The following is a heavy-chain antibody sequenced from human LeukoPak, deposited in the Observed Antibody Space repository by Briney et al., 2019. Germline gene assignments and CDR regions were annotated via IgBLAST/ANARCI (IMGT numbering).Heavy chain of an antibody. CDR1: GFTFSGYG. V-gene: IGHV3-30*03. Sequence: GGSLRLSCAASGFTFSGYGMHWVRQAPGKGLEWVTGIAYDGSRKHYADSVKGRFTISRDNSRNTMDLQMNSLRVEDTAVYFCARDMGRAWYGPPDYWGQGTLVTVSS. CDR2: IAYDGSRK. D-gene: IGHD6-13*01. J-gene: IGHJ4*02. CDR3: ARDMGRAWYGPPDY.